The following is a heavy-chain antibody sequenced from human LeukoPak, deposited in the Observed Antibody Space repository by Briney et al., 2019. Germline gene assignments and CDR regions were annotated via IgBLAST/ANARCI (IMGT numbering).Heavy chain of an antibody. Sequence: GGSLRLSCAAAGFTFNHYGMHWVRQAPGKGLEWVAAIWSDGTNQYYADSVKGRFTISRDDSGNTVYLQMNSLRPEDTGVYYCARDAQRGFDYSNSLEYWGQGTPVTVST. J-gene: IGHJ4*02. V-gene: IGHV3-33*01. CDR3: ARDAQRGFDYSNSLEY. D-gene: IGHD4-11*01. CDR2: IWSDGTNQ. CDR1: GFTFNHYG.